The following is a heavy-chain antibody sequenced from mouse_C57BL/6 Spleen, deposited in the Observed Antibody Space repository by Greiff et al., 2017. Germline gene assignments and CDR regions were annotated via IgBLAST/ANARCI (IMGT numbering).Heavy chain of an antibody. CDR2: INYDGSST. J-gene: IGHJ3*01. D-gene: IGHD4-1*01. V-gene: IGHV5-16*01. CDR1: GFTFSDYY. CDR3: AREAGTRGRTWFAY. Sequence: DVKLVESEGGLVQPGSSMKLSCTASGFTFSDYYMAWVRQVPEKGLEWVANINYDGSSTYYLDSLKSRFIISRDNAKNILYLQMSSLKSEDTATYYCAREAGTRGRTWFAYWGQGTLVTVSA.